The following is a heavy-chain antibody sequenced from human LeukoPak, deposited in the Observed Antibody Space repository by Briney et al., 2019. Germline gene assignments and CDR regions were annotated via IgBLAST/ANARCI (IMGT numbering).Heavy chain of an antibody. CDR2: INHSGST. V-gene: IGHV4-34*01. D-gene: IGHD3-3*01. CDR3: ARGAVLRFLEWLLHNWFDA. J-gene: IGHJ5*02. Sequence: PSETLSLTCAVYGGSFSGYYWSWIRQPPGKGLEWIGEINHSGSTNYNPSLKSRVTISVDTSKNQFSLKLSSVTAADTAVYYCARGAVLRFLEWLLHNWFDAWGQGTLVTVSS. CDR1: GGSFSGYY.